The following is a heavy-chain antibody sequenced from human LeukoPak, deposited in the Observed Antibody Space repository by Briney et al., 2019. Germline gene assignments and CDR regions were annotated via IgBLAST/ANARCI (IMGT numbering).Heavy chain of an antibody. J-gene: IGHJ6*02. CDR2: IGAYNGNT. CDR3: ARVTMDLYYYGMDV. D-gene: IGHD3-10*01. Sequence: ASVKVSCKASGYTFTSYGISWVRQAPGQGLEWMGWIGAYNGNTNYAQKLQGRVTMTTDTSTSTAYMELRSLRSDDTAVYYCARVTMDLYYYGMDVWGRGTTVTVSS. CDR1: GYTFTSYG. V-gene: IGHV1-18*01.